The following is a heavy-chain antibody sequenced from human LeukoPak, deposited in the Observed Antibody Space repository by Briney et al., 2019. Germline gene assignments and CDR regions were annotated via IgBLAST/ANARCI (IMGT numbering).Heavy chain of an antibody. V-gene: IGHV4-34*01. Sequence: SETLSLTCAVYGGSFSGYYWGWIRQPPGKGLEWIGSIYYRGSTYYNPSLKSRVAISVDTSKNQFSLKLSSVTAADTAVYYCARDSRSGWGNWFDPWGQGTLVTVSS. CDR1: GGSFSGYY. CDR3: ARDSRSGWGNWFDP. J-gene: IGHJ5*02. CDR2: IYYRGST. D-gene: IGHD6-19*01.